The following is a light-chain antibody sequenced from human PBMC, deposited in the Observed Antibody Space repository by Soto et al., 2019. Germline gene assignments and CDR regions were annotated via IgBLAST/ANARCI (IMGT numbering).Light chain of an antibody. V-gene: IGKV3-20*01. Sequence: EIVLTQSPGTLSLSPGERATLSCRASQSVSSSYLAWYQQKPGQAPRLLISGASSRATGIPDRFSGSGSGTDFTLTISRLEPEDSEVYYCQQYGSSPPYTFGQGNKLEIK. CDR2: GAS. CDR3: QQYGSSPPYT. CDR1: QSVSSSY. J-gene: IGKJ2*01.